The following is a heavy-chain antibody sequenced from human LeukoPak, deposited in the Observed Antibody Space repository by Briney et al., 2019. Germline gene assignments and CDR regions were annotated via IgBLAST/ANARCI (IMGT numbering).Heavy chain of an antibody. V-gene: IGHV1-2*02. J-gene: IGHJ5*02. CDR3: ARDGYCSSTSCLNWFDP. Sequence: GASVKVSCKASGYTFTGYYMHWVRQAPGQGLEWMGWINPNSGGTNYAQKFQGRVTMTRDTSISTAYMELSRLRSDDTAVYYCARDGYCSSTSCLNWFDPWGQGTLVTVSS. CDR1: GYTFTGYY. CDR2: INPNSGGT. D-gene: IGHD2-2*03.